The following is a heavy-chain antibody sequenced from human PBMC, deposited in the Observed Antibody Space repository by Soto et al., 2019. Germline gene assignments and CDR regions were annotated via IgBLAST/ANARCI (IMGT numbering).Heavy chain of an antibody. CDR1: GFSLSTSDVG. J-gene: IGHJ4*02. CDR2: IYWDDDK. D-gene: IGHD6-6*01. CDR3: AHSKYSRSSFDY. V-gene: IGHV2-5*02. Sequence: SGPTRVNATKPLTLTCPFSGFSLSTSDVGVGWIRQPPGKALEWLAIIYWDDDKRYSPSLKSRLTITKDTSKNQVVLTVTNMDPVDTATYYCAHSKYSRSSFDYWGQGTLVTVSS.